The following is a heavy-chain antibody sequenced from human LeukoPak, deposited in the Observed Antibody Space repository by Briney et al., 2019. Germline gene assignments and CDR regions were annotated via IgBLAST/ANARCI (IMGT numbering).Heavy chain of an antibody. V-gene: IGHV1-2*06. D-gene: IGHD5-18*01. CDR2: INPNSGGT. CDR3: ARDWARTWIQHGENWFDP. J-gene: IGHJ5*02. CDR1: GYIFTGYY. Sequence: ASVKVSCKASGYIFTGYYMHWVRQAPGQGLEWMGRINPNSGGTNYAQKFQGRVTMTRDTSISTAYMELSRLRSDDTAVYYCARDWARTWIQHGENWFDPWGQGTLVTVSS.